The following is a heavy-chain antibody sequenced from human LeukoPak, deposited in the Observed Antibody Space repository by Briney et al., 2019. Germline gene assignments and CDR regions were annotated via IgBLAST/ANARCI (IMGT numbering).Heavy chain of an antibody. V-gene: IGHV3-30-3*01. CDR1: GFTFSNYA. Sequence: GGSLRLSCAASGFTFSNYAMHWVRQAPGKGLEWVAVISYDGSNKYYADSVKGRFTISRDNSKNILYLQMNSLKTEDTAVYFCAREGSGWPRLDYWGQGTLVTVSS. CDR2: ISYDGSNK. D-gene: IGHD6-19*01. CDR3: AREGSGWPRLDY. J-gene: IGHJ4*02.